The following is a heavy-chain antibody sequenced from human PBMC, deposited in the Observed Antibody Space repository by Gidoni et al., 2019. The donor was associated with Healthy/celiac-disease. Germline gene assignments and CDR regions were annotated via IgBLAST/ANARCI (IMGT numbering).Heavy chain of an antibody. Sequence: QVQLQESGPGLVKLSQTLSLTCTVSGGSISSGGYYWSWIRQHPGKGLEWIGYIYYSGSTSYNPSLKSRVTISVDTSKNQFSLKLSSVTAADTAVYYCAREYDSSNWFDPWGQGTLVTVSS. CDR3: AREYDSSNWFDP. V-gene: IGHV4-31*03. D-gene: IGHD3-22*01. CDR1: GGSISSGGYY. CDR2: IYYSGST. J-gene: IGHJ5*02.